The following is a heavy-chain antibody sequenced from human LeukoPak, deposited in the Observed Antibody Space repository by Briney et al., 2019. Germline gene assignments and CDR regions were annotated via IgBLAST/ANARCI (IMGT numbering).Heavy chain of an antibody. Sequence: GGSLRLSCGASGFIFTRYVMNWVRQAPGKGLEWVSCISSSSTYIYYADSVKGRFTISRDNAKNSLYLQMNSLRAEDTAVYYCARAHNWKYGTFDYWGQGTLVTVSS. CDR2: ISSSSTYI. V-gene: IGHV3-21*01. J-gene: IGHJ4*02. CDR3: ARAHNWKYGTFDY. D-gene: IGHD1-7*01. CDR1: GFIFTRYV.